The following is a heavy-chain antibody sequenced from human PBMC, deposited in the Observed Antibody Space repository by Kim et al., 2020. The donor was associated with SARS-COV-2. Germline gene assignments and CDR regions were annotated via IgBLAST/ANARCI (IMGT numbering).Heavy chain of an antibody. CDR2: IYYSGST. CDR1: GGSISSYY. J-gene: IGHJ4*02. CDR3: ARQSCSSTSCYGALDY. V-gene: IGHV4-59*08. Sequence: SETLSLTCTVSGGSISSYYWSWIRQPPGKGLEWIGYIYYSGSTNYNPSLKSRVTISVDTSKNQFSLKLSSVTAADTAVYYCARQSCSSTSCYGALDYWGQGTLVTVSS. D-gene: IGHD2-2*01.